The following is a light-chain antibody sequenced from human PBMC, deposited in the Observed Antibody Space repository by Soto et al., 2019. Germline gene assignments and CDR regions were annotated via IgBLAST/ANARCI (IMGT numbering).Light chain of an antibody. CDR2: LNSDGSH. CDR3: QTWGTGIRV. J-gene: IGLJ2*01. Sequence: QLVLTQSPSASAALGASVKLTCTLSSGHSNYAIAWHQQQPEKGPRYLMRLNSDGSHSKGDRIPDRFSGSSSGAERYLTISSLQAEDEADYYCQTWGTGIRVFGGGTQLTVL. CDR1: SGHSNYA. V-gene: IGLV4-69*01.